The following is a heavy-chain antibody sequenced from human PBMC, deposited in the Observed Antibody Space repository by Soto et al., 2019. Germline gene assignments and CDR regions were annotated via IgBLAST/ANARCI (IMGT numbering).Heavy chain of an antibody. J-gene: IGHJ4*02. CDR3: ARDFSGPMDY. CDR2: IYPSGGST. Sequence: ASVKVSCKASGYAFTNYYMHWVRQAPGQGLEWMGIIYPSGGSTRNAQKFQGRVTMTRDTSTSTVYMELSSLRSEDTAVYYCARDFSGPMDYWGRGTLVTVSS. D-gene: IGHD3-10*01. V-gene: IGHV1-46*01. CDR1: GYAFTNYY.